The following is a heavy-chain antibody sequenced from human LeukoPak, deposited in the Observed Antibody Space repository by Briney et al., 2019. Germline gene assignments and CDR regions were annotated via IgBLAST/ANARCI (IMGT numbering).Heavy chain of an antibody. CDR1: GGSISSGSYY. Sequence: SETLSLTCTVSGGSISSGSYYWSWIRQPAGKGLEWIGRIYTSGSTNYNPSLKSRVTISVDTSKNQFSLKLSSVTAADTAVYYCAREELDYYDSSGHLYYYYMDVWGKGTTVTISS. J-gene: IGHJ6*03. D-gene: IGHD3-22*01. V-gene: IGHV4-61*02. CDR2: IYTSGST. CDR3: AREELDYYDSSGHLYYYYMDV.